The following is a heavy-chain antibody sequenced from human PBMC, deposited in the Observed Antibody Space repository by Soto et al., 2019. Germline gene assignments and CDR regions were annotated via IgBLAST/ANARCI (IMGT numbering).Heavy chain of an antibody. V-gene: IGHV4-59*01. CDR1: GGSISSYY. CDR2: IYYSGST. D-gene: IGHD1-20*01. CDR3: ARRYGRNFDY. J-gene: IGHJ4*02. Sequence: QVQLQESGPGLVKPSETLSLTCTVSGGSISSYYWSWIRQPPGKGLEWIGYIYYSGSTNYNPSPKSRVTISVDTSKNQFSLKLSSVTAADTAVYYCARRYGRNFDYWGQGTLVTVSS.